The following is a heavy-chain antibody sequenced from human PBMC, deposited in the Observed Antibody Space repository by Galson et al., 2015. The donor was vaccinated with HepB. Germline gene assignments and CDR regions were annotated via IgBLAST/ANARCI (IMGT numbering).Heavy chain of an antibody. D-gene: IGHD3-22*01. CDR1: GFTFSSYA. V-gene: IGHV3-64D*06. CDR3: VKENYDSSGYYFHFDY. Sequence: SLRLSCAASGFTFSSYAMQWVRQAPGKGLEHVSAIGSDGGATYYADSVKGRFTVSRDNSKNTMSLQMSSLRTEDTAVYYCVKENYDSSGYYFHFDYWGQGTLVTVSA. J-gene: IGHJ4*02. CDR2: IGSDGGAT.